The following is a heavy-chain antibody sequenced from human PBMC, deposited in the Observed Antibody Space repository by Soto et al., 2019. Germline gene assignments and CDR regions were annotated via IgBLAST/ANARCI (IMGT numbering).Heavy chain of an antibody. CDR2: MDPKSGHT. CDR3: ARPSGGNFGIIIEGTNWFAP. D-gene: IGHD1-26*01. V-gene: IGHV1-8*01. J-gene: IGHJ5*02. CDR1: GYTFTTYD. Sequence: ASVKVSCKASGYTFTTYDISWVRQATGQGLEWMGWMDPKSGHTDYAAKFQGRVTLTRDTSASTVYMEVSSLTSEGTAMYYCARPSGGNFGIIIEGTNWFAPWGQGTLVTVSS.